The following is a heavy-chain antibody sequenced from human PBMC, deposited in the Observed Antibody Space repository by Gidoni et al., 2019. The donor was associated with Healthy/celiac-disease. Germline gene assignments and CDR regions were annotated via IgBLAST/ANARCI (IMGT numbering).Heavy chain of an antibody. V-gene: IGHV4-59*01. Sequence: VQLQESGPGLVKPSETLSLTCTVSGGSISSYYWSWIRQPPGKGLEWIGYIYYSGSTNYNPSLKSRVTISVDTSKNQFSLKLSSVTAADTAVYYCARDKGKRGYSYGHFDYWGQGTLVTVSS. D-gene: IGHD5-18*01. CDR2: IYYSGST. CDR3: ARDKGKRGYSYGHFDY. CDR1: GGSISSYY. J-gene: IGHJ4*02.